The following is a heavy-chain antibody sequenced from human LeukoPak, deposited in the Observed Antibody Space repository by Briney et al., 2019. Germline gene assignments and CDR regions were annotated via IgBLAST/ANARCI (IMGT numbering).Heavy chain of an antibody. V-gene: IGHV3-7*04. CDR3: ARGRGWFDP. CDR2: IKQDGREK. Sequence: GGSLRLSCAASGFTFSSYWMSWVRQAPGKGLEGVANIKQDGREKYLVASVKGPFTISRDNAKNSLYLQMNSLRAEDTAVYYCARGRGWFDPWGQGTLVTVSS. CDR1: GFTFSSYW. J-gene: IGHJ5*02. D-gene: IGHD1-26*01.